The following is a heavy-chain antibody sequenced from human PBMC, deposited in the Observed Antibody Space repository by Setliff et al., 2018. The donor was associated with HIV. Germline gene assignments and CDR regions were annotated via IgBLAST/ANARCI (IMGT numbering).Heavy chain of an antibody. CDR1: GFTFSSYS. J-gene: IGHJ4*02. V-gene: IGHV3-21*05. Sequence: GSLRLSCAASGFTFSSYSMNWVRQAPGKGLEWVSYISSTGSYTNYADSVKGRLTIPRDNAKNSLYLQMNSLRAEDTAVYYCARDLYTTSYYMAGYWGQGTLVTVSS. CDR3: ARDLYTTSYYMAGY. D-gene: IGHD1-26*01. CDR2: ISSTGSYT.